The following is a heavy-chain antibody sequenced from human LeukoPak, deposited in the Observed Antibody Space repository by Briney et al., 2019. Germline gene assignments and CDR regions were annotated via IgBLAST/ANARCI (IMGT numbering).Heavy chain of an antibody. CDR1: GGSISSSSYY. J-gene: IGHJ4*02. Sequence: ASETLSLTCTVSGGSISSSSYYWGWIRQPPGKGLEWIGSIYYSGSTYYNPSLKSRVTISVDTSKNQFSLRLRSVTAADTAVYYCARHEEEDGYNAKTFDYWGQGTLVTVSS. V-gene: IGHV4-39*01. CDR3: ARHEEEDGYNAKTFDY. D-gene: IGHD5-24*01. CDR2: IYYSGST.